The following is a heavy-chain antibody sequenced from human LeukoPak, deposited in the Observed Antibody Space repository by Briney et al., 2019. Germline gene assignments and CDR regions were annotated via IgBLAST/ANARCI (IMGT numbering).Heavy chain of an antibody. Sequence: GGSLRLSCAASGFTFRSHDMSWVRQAPGKGLEWVSGISASGGSTFYADSVRGRFTISRDNSKNTLYLQMNGLRVEDTAVYYCVREGPRGLAFDIWGQGTMVTVSS. J-gene: IGHJ3*02. CDR1: GFTFRSHD. CDR2: ISASGGST. V-gene: IGHV3-23*01. CDR3: VREGPRGLAFDI.